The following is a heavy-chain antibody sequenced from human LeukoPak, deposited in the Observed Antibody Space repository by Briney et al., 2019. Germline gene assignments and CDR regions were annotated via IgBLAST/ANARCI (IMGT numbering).Heavy chain of an antibody. D-gene: IGHD2-15*01. CDR3: VVGGSPGY. CDR1: GLAFSAYK. Sequence: GGSLRLSCAASGLAFSAYKMHWVRHAPRKGLVWVSRISTDGYTTDYADFVQGRFTASRDNTKNTWSLEMNSLRAEDTAVYYCVVGGSPGYWGRGTLVTVSS. CDR2: ISTDGYTT. V-gene: IGHV3-74*01. J-gene: IGHJ4*02.